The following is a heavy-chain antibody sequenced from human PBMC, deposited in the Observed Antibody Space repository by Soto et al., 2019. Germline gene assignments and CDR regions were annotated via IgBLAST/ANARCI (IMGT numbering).Heavy chain of an antibody. V-gene: IGHV3-23*01. Sequence: VQLLESGGFLVQPGGSLRLSCAASGFTFSSYAMSWVRQAPGKGLEWVSAISGSGGSTYYADSVKGRFTISRDNSKNTLYPQMNSLRAEDTAVSYCAGGEVPVGMDVWGQGTTVTVSS. D-gene: IGHD3-16*01. CDR2: ISGSGGST. CDR1: GFTFSSYA. CDR3: AGGEVPVGMDV. J-gene: IGHJ6*02.